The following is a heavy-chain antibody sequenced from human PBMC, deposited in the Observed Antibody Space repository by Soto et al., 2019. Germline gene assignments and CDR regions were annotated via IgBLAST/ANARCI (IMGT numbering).Heavy chain of an antibody. CDR3: ARISSVDPYGYVNGGLDG. CDR2: FYHSGNS. CDR1: GGSIRSYY. V-gene: IGHV4-59*01. J-gene: IGHJ6*02. Sequence: SETLSLTCSVSGGSIRSYYWSWIRQSPEKGLEWIGYFYHSGNSNYNPSLKSRVTISVDTSKIQLSLSLRSVTAADTAVYFCARISSVDPYGYVNGGLDGWGQGTTVTVSS. D-gene: IGHD5-18*01.